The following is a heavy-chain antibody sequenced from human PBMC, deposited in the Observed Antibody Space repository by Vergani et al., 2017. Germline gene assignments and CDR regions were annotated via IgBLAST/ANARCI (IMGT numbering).Heavy chain of an antibody. CDR1: GFTFDDYA. V-gene: IGHV3-9*01. CDR3: ARVWSRKQQLGGLQNAFDI. J-gene: IGHJ3*02. CDR2: IIWNSGSI. D-gene: IGHD6-13*01. Sequence: EVQLVESGGGLVQPGRSLRLSCAASGFTFDDYAMHWVRQAPGTGLEWVSGIIWNSGSIGYADSVKGRFTISRDNAKNSLYLQMNSLRAEDTAVYYCARVWSRKQQLGGLQNAFDIWGQGTMVTVSS.